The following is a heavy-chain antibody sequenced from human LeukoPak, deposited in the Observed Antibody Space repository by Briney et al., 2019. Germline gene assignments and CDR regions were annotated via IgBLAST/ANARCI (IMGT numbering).Heavy chain of an antibody. CDR2: AHSSGST. CDR1: RGSISTSNHY. CDR3: ARGLDDSSGYYYDY. J-gene: IGHJ4*02. D-gene: IGHD3-22*01. Sequence: SETLSLTCTVSRGSISTSNHYWGWIRQPPRKGLEWIGSAHSSGSTFYNPSLKSRVTISVDRTNNQLSLKLSSVTAADTALYYCARGLDDSSGYYYDYWGQGTLATVSS. V-gene: IGHV4-39*07.